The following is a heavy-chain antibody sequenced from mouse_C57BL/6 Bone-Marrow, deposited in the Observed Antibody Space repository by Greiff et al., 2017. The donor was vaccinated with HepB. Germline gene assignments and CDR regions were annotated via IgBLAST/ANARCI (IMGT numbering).Heavy chain of an antibody. Sequence: EVMLVESGGGLVQPGGSLKLSCAASGFTFSDYYMYWVRQTPEKRLEWVAYISNGGGSTYYPDTVKGRFTISRDNAKNTLYLQMSRLKSEDTAMYYCARHTRGYYGSTPFAYWGQGTLVTVSA. CDR3: ARHTRGYYGSTPFAY. V-gene: IGHV5-12*01. CDR2: ISNGGGST. D-gene: IGHD1-1*01. J-gene: IGHJ3*01. CDR1: GFTFSDYY.